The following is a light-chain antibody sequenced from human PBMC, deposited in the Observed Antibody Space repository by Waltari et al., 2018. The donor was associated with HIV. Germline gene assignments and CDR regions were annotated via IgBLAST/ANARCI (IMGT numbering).Light chain of an antibody. CDR1: QSINNW. J-gene: IGKJ2*01. CDR2: KAS. Sequence: DIQMTQSPSTLSASVGDRVTITCRASQSINNWLAWYQQKPGKAPKLLIYKASSLESGVPSRFSGSGSGTEFTLTISGLQPDDFATYYCQQYTNYCTVGQGTKLEIK. V-gene: IGKV1-5*03. CDR3: QQYTNYCT.